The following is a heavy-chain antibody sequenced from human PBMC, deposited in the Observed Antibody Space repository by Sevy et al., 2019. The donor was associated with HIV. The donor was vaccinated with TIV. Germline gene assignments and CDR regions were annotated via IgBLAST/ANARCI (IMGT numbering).Heavy chain of an antibody. CDR2: IWDDGSDK. D-gene: IGHD1-26*01. CDR1: GFTFSSYV. V-gene: IGHV3-30*04. J-gene: IGHJ4*02. CDR3: ARDLVGATSD. Sequence: GGSLRLSCAASGFTFSSYVMHWVRQAPGKGLEWVALIWDDGSDKYYADSVKGRFTISRDNSKNMLYLQMNSLRPVDTAVYYCARDLVGATSDWGQGTLVTVSS.